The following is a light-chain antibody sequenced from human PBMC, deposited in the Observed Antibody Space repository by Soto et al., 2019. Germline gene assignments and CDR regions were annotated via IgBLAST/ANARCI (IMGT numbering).Light chain of an antibody. V-gene: IGKV1-5*03. CDR2: KAS. CDR1: QSISKY. J-gene: IGKJ1*01. CDR3: QEYNSNWT. Sequence: DILMTQSPSTLSAFVGDRFTITCRSSQSISKYWAWYQQKPGKAPNLLSYKASSVESGVPSRFSGSGSGTEFTLTISSLQPDDFGTYYCQEYNSNWTFGPGTKVDIK.